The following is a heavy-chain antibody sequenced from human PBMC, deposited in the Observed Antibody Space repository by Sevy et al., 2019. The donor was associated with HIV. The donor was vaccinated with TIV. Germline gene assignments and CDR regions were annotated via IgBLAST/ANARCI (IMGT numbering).Heavy chain of an antibody. CDR2: IYSGGAT. D-gene: IGHD6-13*01. J-gene: IGHJ4*02. CDR3: ARGGRGSNWFRSFDY. Sequence: GGSLRLSCAVSGLTVSSNYMSWVRQAPGKGLEWVSLIYSGGATYYADSVNGRFTISGDDSKSTLYLQMDSLRAEDPAVYYCARGGRGSNWFRSFDYWGRGTLVTVSS. V-gene: IGHV3-53*01. CDR1: GLTVSSNY.